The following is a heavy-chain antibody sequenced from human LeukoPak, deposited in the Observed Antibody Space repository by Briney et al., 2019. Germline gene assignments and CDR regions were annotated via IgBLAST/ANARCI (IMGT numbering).Heavy chain of an antibody. CDR1: GGSISSYY. CDR2: THYSGTT. Sequence: PSETLSLTRTVSGGSISSYYWSWIRQSPEKGLEWIAVTHYSGTTNYNPSLKSRVTISIDTSRQQFFLKLSSVTAADTAVYYCVLAPNSNWFDFWGQGSRVTVSS. D-gene: IGHD2-8*01. J-gene: IGHJ5*01. CDR3: VLAPNSNWFDF. V-gene: IGHV4-59*12.